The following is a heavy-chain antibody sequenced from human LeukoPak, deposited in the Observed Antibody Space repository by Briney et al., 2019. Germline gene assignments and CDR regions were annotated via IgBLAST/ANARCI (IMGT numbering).Heavy chain of an antibody. CDR2: LNPSGGSR. J-gene: IGHJ6*02. CDR3: ARGSVMTSDYYYDMDV. V-gene: IGHV1-46*01. CDR1: GYTFTSYY. Sequence: ASVEVSCKASGYTFTSYYMHWVRQAPGQGLEWMGILNPSGGSRTYAEQFQGRVTMTRDTSTTTGYMELSSLRSEDTAVYYCARGSVMTSDYYYDMDVWGQGTTVTVSS. D-gene: IGHD2-21*02.